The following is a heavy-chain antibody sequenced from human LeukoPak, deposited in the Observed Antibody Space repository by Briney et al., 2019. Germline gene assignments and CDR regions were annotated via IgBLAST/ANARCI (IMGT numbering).Heavy chain of an antibody. J-gene: IGHJ4*02. Sequence: GGSLRLSCAASGFTFSSYAMHWVRQAPGKGLEWVAVISYDGSNKYYADSVKGRFTISRDNSKNTLYLQMNSLRAEDTAVYYCAGMKVGYWGQGTRVTVSS. D-gene: IGHD3-22*01. V-gene: IGHV3-30-3*01. CDR2: ISYDGSNK. CDR3: AGMKVGY. CDR1: GFTFSSYA.